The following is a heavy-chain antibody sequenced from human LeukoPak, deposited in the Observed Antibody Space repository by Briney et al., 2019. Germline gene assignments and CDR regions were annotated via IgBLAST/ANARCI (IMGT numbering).Heavy chain of an antibody. CDR1: GFTFTSYG. V-gene: IGHV1-18*01. CDR3: ARDRRGGYCSSTSCYTGYNWFDP. CDR2: ISAYNGNT. D-gene: IGHD2-2*02. Sequence: SCAASGFTFTSYGISWVRQAPGQGLEWMGWISAYNGNTNYAQKLQGRVTMTTDTSTSTAYMELRSLRSDDTAVYYCARDRRGGYCSSTSCYTGYNWFDPWGQGTLVTVSS. J-gene: IGHJ5*02.